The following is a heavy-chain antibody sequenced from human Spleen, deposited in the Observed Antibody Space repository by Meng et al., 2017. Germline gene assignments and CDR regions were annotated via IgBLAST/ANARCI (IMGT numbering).Heavy chain of an antibody. V-gene: IGHV1-2*02. CDR1: GYAFTVYH. CDR2: INTNSGGT. D-gene: IGHD3-10*01. CDR3: GFGSGSYRYFQY. Sequence: ASVKVSCKASGYAFTVYHMHWVRQAPGQGLEWMGYINTNSGGTYFAEKFQGRVTLTRDTSSSTAYMELTTLRSDDTAVYYCGFGSGSYRYFQYWGQGTLVTVSS. J-gene: IGHJ1*01.